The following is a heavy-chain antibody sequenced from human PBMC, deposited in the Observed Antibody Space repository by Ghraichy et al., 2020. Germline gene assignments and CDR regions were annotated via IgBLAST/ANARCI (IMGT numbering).Heavy chain of an antibody. D-gene: IGHD6-13*01. V-gene: IGHV1-2*02. CDR1: GYTFTGYY. J-gene: IGHJ6*03. Sequence: ASVKVSCKASGYTFTGYYMHWVRQAPGQGLEWMGWINPNSGGTNYAQKFQGRVTMTRDTSISTAYMELSRLRSDDTAVYYCARDAGYSSSWPGDYYYYYMDVWGKGTTVTVSS. CDR3: ARDAGYSSSWPGDYYYYYMDV. CDR2: INPNSGGT.